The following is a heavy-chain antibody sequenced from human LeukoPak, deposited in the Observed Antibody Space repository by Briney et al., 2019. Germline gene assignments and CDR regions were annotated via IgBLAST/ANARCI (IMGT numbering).Heavy chain of an antibody. V-gene: IGHV1-8*01. CDR1: GYTFTSYD. J-gene: IGHJ3*02. CDR2: MNPNSGNT. Sequence: ASVKVSCKASGYTFTSYDINWVRQATGQGLEWMGWMNPNSGNTGYAQKFQGRVTMTRNTSISTAYMELSSLRSEDTAVYYCASTLNTPDILILPDAFDIWGQGDNGHRLF. D-gene: IGHD3-9*01. CDR3: ASTLNTPDILILPDAFDI.